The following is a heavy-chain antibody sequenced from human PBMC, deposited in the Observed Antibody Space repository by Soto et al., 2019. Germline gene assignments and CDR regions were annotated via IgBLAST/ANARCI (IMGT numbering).Heavy chain of an antibody. D-gene: IGHD3-10*01. J-gene: IGHJ3*02. CDR2: IIPIFGTA. CDR1: GDTFISYT. Sequence: QVQLVQSGAEVKKPGSSVKVSCKASGDTFISYTISWVRQAPGQGLDWIGGIIPIFGTANYAQKFQVRVTITADESTSTAYMTLSSLRSEDTAVYYCARYPLITIRDCDIWGQGTMVNVSS. CDR3: ARYPLITIRDCDI. V-gene: IGHV1-69*12.